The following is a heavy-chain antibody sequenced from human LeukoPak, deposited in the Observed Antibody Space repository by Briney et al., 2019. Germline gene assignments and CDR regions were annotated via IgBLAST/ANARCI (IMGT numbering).Heavy chain of an antibody. CDR3: AKVRVYYGSGSGGMDV. Sequence: GGSLRLSCAASGFTFSSYGMHWDRQAPGKGLEWVAVISYDGSNKYYADSVKGRFTISRDNSKNTLYLQMNSLRAEDTAVYYCAKVRVYYGSGSGGMDVWGQGTTVTVSS. CDR2: ISYDGSNK. V-gene: IGHV3-30*18. CDR1: GFTFSSYG. J-gene: IGHJ6*02. D-gene: IGHD3-10*01.